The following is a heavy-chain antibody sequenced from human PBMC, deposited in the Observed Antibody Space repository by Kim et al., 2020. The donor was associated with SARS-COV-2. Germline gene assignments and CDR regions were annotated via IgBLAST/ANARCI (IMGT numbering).Heavy chain of an antibody. J-gene: IGHJ4*02. Sequence: GGSLRLSCAASGFTFSNYAMNWVRQAPGKGPEWVAVISDGGSGKYYADSVEGRFTISRDNSKNTLSLQMNSLRPEDTALYYCARDSGPLAVTVFDNWGQGTLVTVSS. CDR2: ISDGGSGK. D-gene: IGHD6-19*01. CDR3: ARDSGPLAVTVFDN. CDR1: GFTFSNYA. V-gene: IGHV3-30*04.